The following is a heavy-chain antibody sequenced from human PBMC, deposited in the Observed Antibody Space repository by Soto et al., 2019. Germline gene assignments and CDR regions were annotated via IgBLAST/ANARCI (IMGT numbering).Heavy chain of an antibody. CDR3: ARQGTTSDAFEL. V-gene: IGHV3-7*03. CDR2: IKQDGSEK. D-gene: IGHD2-2*01. J-gene: IGHJ3*01. Sequence: GGSLRLSCAASGFTFSSSWMSWVRQAPGKGLEWVANIKQDGSEKFYVDSVKGRLTISRDNAKNSLYLQMSTLRAEDTAVYYCARQGTTSDAFELWGQGTMVTVSS. CDR1: GFTFSSSW.